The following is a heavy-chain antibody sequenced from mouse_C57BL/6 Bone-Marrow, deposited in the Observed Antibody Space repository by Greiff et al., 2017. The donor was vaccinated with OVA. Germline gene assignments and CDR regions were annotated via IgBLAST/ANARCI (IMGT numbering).Heavy chain of an antibody. V-gene: IGHV1-61*01. CDR1: GYTFTSYW. J-gene: IGHJ2*01. CDR3: ARKGRGNYFDY. CDR2: IYPSDSET. Sequence: QVQLQQPGAELVRPGSSVKLSCKASGYTFTSYWMDWVKQRPGQGLEWIGNIYPSDSETHYNQKFKDKATLTVDKSSSTAYMQLSSLTSEDSAVYYCARKGRGNYFDYWGQGTTLTVSS.